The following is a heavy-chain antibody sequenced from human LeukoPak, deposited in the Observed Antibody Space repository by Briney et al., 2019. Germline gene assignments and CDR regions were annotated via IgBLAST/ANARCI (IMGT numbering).Heavy chain of an antibody. CDR2: INHSGST. J-gene: IGHJ4*02. V-gene: IGHV4-34*01. CDR3: ARDVGDQADY. Sequence: PSETLSLTCAVYGGSFSGYYWSWIRQPPGEGLEWIGEINHSGSTNYNPSLKSRVTISVDTSKNQFSLKLSSVTAADTAVYYCARDVGDQADYWGQGTLVTVSS. D-gene: IGHD2-21*02. CDR1: GGSFSGYY.